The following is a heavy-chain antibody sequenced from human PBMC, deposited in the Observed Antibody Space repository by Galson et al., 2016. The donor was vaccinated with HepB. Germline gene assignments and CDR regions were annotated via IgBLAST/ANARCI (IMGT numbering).Heavy chain of an antibody. CDR1: GFTFSNFN. V-gene: IGHV3-21*01. D-gene: IGHD3-10*01. Sequence: SLRLSCAASGFTFSNFNMNWVRQAPGRGLEWVSSISSNSLYICYADSVKGRFTISRDNAKNSLYLQMNSLRTEDTAVYYCATSDGSGTYSYYYHYYYMDVWGKGTTVTVSS. CDR3: ATSDGSGTYSYYYHYYYMDV. J-gene: IGHJ6*03. CDR2: ISSNSLYI.